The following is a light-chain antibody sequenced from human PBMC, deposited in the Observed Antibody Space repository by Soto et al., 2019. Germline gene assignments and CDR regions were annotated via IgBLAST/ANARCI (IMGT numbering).Light chain of an antibody. J-gene: IGKJ4*01. CDR2: AAS. Sequence: DIQLTQSPSFLSASVGDRVTITCRASQGISSSLAWYQQKPGRAPELLIYAASTLQSGVPSRFSGSGSGTEITLTISSLQPEDFATYYCQQINSFPLTFGGGTKVE. CDR1: QGISSS. V-gene: IGKV1-9*01. CDR3: QQINSFPLT.